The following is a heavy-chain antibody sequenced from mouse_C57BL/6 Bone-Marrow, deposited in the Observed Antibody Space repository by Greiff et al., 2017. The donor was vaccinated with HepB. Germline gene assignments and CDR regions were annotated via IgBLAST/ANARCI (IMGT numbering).Heavy chain of an antibody. CDR1: GYTFTSYW. J-gene: IGHJ1*03. Sequence: QVQQQQPGAELVKPGASVKVSCKASGYTFTSYWMHWVKQRPGQGLEWIGRIHPSDSDTNYNQKFKGKATLTVDKSSSTAYMQLSSLTSEDSAVYYCAIGDYYGSSYGWYFDVWGTGTTVTVSS. D-gene: IGHD1-1*01. CDR2: IHPSDSDT. CDR3: AIGDYYGSSYGWYFDV. V-gene: IGHV1-74*01.